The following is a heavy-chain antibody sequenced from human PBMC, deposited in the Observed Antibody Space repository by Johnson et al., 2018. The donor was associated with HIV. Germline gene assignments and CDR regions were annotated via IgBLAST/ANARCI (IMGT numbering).Heavy chain of an antibody. Sequence: VQLVESGGGLIQRGGSLRLSCAASGLTFTNAWMNWVRQAPGKGLEWAGRIKRKTDGGTTDYAAPVKGRFTISRDDSKNTLYLQMNSLKTEDTAVYYCTNPDTAMATGAFDIWGQGTMVTVSS. CDR1: GLTFTNAW. D-gene: IGHD5-18*01. V-gene: IGHV3-15*01. CDR2: IKRKTDGGTT. J-gene: IGHJ3*02. CDR3: TNPDTAMATGAFDI.